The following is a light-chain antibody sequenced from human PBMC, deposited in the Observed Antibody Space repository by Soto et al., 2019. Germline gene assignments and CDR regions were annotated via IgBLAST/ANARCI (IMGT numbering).Light chain of an antibody. Sequence: EIVLTQSPGTLSLSPGERATLYCRSSQSVISSYLGWYQQKPGQAPRLLIYGTSTRASGIADRFSGSGSGTDLTLTISRVEPEDFAVYYCQYYGDSPLVTFGPGTKVDIK. CDR1: QSVISSY. V-gene: IGKV3-20*01. CDR3: QYYGDSPLVT. CDR2: GTS. J-gene: IGKJ3*01.